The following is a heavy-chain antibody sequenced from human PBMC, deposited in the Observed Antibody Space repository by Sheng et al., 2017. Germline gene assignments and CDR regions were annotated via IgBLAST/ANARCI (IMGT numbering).Heavy chain of an antibody. CDR1: GGSISTYY. J-gene: IGHJ4*01. CDR2: IYTSGTT. Sequence: QVQLQESGPGLLKPSETLSLTCTVSGGSISTYYWSWIRQPPGKGLEWIGLIYTSGTTNYNPSLKSRVTISIDTSKNQFSLKLTSVTAADTAVYYCARENSNGLYYFDYWGHGTLVTVSS. CDR3: ARENSNGLYYFDY. D-gene: IGHD6-19*01. V-gene: IGHV4-59*01.